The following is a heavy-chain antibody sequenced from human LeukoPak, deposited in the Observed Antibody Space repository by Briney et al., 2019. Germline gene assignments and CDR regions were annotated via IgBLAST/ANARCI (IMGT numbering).Heavy chain of an antibody. D-gene: IGHD3-16*01. J-gene: IGHJ4*01. CDR2: INPNSGGT. V-gene: IGHV1-2*02. CDR3: GRVTFGGVIFPY. Sequence: ASVTVSCKASGYTFTGYYMHWLRQAPGQGIEWMGLINPNSGGTNYAQKFQGRVTMTRDTYINTANRELSRLRSDDTAVYYGGRVTFGGVIFPYWGQGTLVTVSS. CDR1: GYTFTGYY.